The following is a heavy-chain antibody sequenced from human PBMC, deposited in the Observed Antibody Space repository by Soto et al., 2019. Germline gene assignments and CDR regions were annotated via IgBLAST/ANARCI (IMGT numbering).Heavy chain of an antibody. D-gene: IGHD3-22*01. J-gene: IGHJ4*02. Sequence: SGPTLVNPTQTLTLTCTFSGFSLSTSGMCVSWIRQPPGKALEWLALIDWDDNKYYSTSLKTRLTISKDTSKNQVVLTMTNMDPVDTATYYCARTTLTYYYDSSGYHFDYWGQGTLVTVPS. CDR3: ARTTLTYYYDSSGYHFDY. CDR2: IDWDDNK. V-gene: IGHV2-70*01. CDR1: GFSLSTSGMC.